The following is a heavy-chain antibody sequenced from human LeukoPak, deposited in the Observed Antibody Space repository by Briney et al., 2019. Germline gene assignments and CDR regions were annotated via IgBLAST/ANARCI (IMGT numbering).Heavy chain of an antibody. CDR2: ISDYNGNT. V-gene: IGHV1-18*01. CDR1: GYTFTSCC. J-gene: IGHJ5*02. Sequence: ASVKFSCKASGYTFTSCCISWVLQAPAQGLEGMRWISDYNGNTNYEQKLQGRVTMTTDTSTNTVYMKLSCLTSDDTAVYYCASDGGGYSSSWYELDWFDPWGQGTLVTVSS. D-gene: IGHD6-13*01. CDR3: ASDGGGYSSSWYELDWFDP.